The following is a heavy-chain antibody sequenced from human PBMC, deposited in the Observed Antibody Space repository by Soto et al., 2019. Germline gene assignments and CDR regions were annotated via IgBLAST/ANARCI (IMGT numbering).Heavy chain of an antibody. CDR3: AKVKSSGWYFGNWFDP. CDR2: ISGSGGST. V-gene: IGHV3-23*01. J-gene: IGHJ5*02. CDR1: GFTFSSYA. D-gene: IGHD6-19*01. Sequence: GGSLRLCCAASGFTFSSYAMSWVRQAPGKGLEWVSAISGSGGSTYYADSVKGRFTISRDNSKNTLYLQMNSLRAEDTAVYYCAKVKSSGWYFGNWFDPWGQGTLVTVSS.